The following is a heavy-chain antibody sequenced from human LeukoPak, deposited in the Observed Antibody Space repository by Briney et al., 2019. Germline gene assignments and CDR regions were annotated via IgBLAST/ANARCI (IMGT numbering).Heavy chain of an antibody. J-gene: IGHJ4*02. CDR1: GVSITSGDYY. V-gene: IGHV4-30-4*01. D-gene: IGHD6-13*01. Sequence: PSETLSLTCTISGVSITSGDYYWGWVRQPPGKGLEWIGYVYSSGTTSYNPSLESRLTISIDTSRNQFSPKLTSVRAADTAVYFCAGARRQRLVPYYFDSWGQGTLVTVSS. CDR3: AGARRQRLVPYYFDS. CDR2: VYSSGTT.